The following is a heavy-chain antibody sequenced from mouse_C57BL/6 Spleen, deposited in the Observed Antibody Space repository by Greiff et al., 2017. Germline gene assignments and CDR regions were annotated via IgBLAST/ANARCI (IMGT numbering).Heavy chain of an antibody. CDR2: IDPANGNT. V-gene: IGHV14-3*01. CDR3: ASPYYGSSYWYFDV. Sequence: VQLKESVAELVRPGASVKLSCTASGFNIKNTYMHWVKQRPEQGLEWIGRIDPANGNTKYAPKFQGKATITADTSSNTAYLQLSSLTSEDTAIYYCASPYYGSSYWYFDVWGTGTTVTVSS. J-gene: IGHJ1*03. D-gene: IGHD1-1*01. CDR1: GFNIKNTY.